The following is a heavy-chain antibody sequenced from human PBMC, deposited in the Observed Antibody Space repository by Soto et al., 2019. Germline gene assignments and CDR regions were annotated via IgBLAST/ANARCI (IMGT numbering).Heavy chain of an antibody. CDR3: ARGYDYVWGSYRRSRDTFDY. J-gene: IGHJ4*02. CDR1: GGSFSGYY. V-gene: IGHV4-34*01. D-gene: IGHD3-16*02. Sequence: SETLSLTCAVYGGSFSGYYWSWIRQPPGKGLEWIGEINHSGSTNYNPSLKSRVTISVDTSKNQFSLKLSSVTAADTAVYYCARGYDYVWGSYRRSRDTFDYWGQGTLVTVSS. CDR2: INHSGST.